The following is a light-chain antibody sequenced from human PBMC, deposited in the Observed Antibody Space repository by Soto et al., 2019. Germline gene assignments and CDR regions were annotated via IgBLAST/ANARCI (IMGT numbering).Light chain of an antibody. CDR2: EVS. J-gene: IGLJ1*01. CDR3: SSFADSSARDYV. V-gene: IGLV2-8*01. Sequence: QSALTQPPSASGSPGQSVTISCTGTSSDVGAYDYVSWYQQHPGKAPKLMIYEVSQRPSGVPDRFSGSKSGNTASLTISGLQAEDEGDYYCSSFADSSARDYVFGGGTKLTVL. CDR1: SSDVGAYDY.